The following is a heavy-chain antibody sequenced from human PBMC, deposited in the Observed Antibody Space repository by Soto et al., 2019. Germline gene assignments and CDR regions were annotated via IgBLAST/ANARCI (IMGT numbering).Heavy chain of an antibody. CDR3: ARLVVAAKDAFDI. Sequence: PGGSLRLSCAAGGLTVSSNYMSWVRQAPGKGLEWVSVIYSGGSTYYADSVKGRFTISRDNSKNTLYLQMNSLRAEDTAVYYCARLVVAAKDAFDIWGQGTIVTVSS. CDR1: GLTVSSNY. J-gene: IGHJ3*02. CDR2: IYSGGST. V-gene: IGHV3-66*01. D-gene: IGHD2-15*01.